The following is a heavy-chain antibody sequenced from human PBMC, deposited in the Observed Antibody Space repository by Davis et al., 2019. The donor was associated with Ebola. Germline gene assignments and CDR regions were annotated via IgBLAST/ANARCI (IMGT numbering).Heavy chain of an antibody. CDR2: ISYDGSNK. V-gene: IGHV3-30-3*01. Sequence: GESLKISCAASGFTFSSYAMHWVRQAPGKGLEWVAVISYDGSNKYYADSVKGRFTISRDNSKNTLYLQMNSLRAEDTAVYYCARPSLFTIFVVVIPNSNWFDPWGQGTLVTVSS. CDR1: GFTFSSYA. D-gene: IGHD3-3*01. CDR3: ARPSLFTIFVVVIPNSNWFDP. J-gene: IGHJ5*02.